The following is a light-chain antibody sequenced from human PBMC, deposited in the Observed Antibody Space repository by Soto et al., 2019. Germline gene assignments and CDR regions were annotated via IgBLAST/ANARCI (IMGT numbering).Light chain of an antibody. V-gene: IGLV2-14*01. CDR1: SSDVGGYKY. CDR2: EVS. CDR3: SSYSSSSTLLV. J-gene: IGLJ1*01. Sequence: QSALTQPASVSGSPGQSITISFNGTSSDVGGYKYVSWYQQYPGKAPKLKIYEVSNRPSGVSNRFSGSKSGNTASLTISGLQAEDEADYYCSSYSSSSTLLVFGSGTKVTVL.